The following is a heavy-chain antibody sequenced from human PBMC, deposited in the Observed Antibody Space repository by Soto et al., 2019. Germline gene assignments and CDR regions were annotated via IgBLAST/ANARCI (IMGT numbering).Heavy chain of an antibody. D-gene: IGHD2-15*01. CDR1: RGSIINGYYY. CDR2: IYHSGRT. Sequence: SETLSLTCTVSRGSIINGYYYWSWVRQSPGKGLEWIGHIYHSGRTYYNPSLKSRVTISVDTSMNQFSLNLLSMTAADTAVYYCARWVEVSLDYFDSWGQGIPVTVS. CDR3: ARWVEVSLDYFDS. J-gene: IGHJ4*02. V-gene: IGHV4-31*03.